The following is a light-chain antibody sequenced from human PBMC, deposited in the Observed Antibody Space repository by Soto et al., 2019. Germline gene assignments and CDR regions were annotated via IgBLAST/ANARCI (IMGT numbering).Light chain of an antibody. CDR2: KVS. J-gene: IGKJ1*01. CDR1: QSLVSSDGDTY. Sequence: DIVMTQSPLSLPVTLGQPASISCRSSQSLVSSDGDTYLNWFQQRPGQSPRRLISKVSNRDAGVPDRFSGSGSGTAVTLMISRVEAEDVGVYYCVQGAYWPPWTVGQETEVQIQ. CDR3: VQGAYWPPWT. V-gene: IGKV2-30*01.